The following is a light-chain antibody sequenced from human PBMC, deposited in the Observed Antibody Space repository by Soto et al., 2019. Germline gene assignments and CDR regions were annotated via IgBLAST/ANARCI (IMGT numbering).Light chain of an antibody. V-gene: IGLV1-44*01. CDR1: SSNMGSNT. J-gene: IGLJ2*01. Sequence: QSVLTQPPSASGTLGQGVAISCSGSSSNMGSNTVNWYQHLPGTAPKLLIYNDNQRPSGVPDRFFGSKSGTSASLAITGLQSEDEADYYCAAWDGSLNHILFGGGTKVTVL. CDR3: AAWDGSLNHIL. CDR2: NDN.